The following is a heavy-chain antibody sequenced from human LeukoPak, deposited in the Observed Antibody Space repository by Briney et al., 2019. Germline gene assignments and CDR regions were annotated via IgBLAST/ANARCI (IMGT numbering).Heavy chain of an antibody. CDR2: IKQDGSEK. CDR1: GFTFSSYW. J-gene: IGHJ4*02. D-gene: IGHD3-10*01. V-gene: IGHV3-7*01. CDR3: ARAWFGLKFVLIFDY. Sequence: GGSLRLSCAASGFTFSSYWMSWVRQAPGKGLEWVANIKQDGSEKYYVDSVKGRFTISRDNAKNSLYLQMNSLRAEDTAVYYCARAWFGLKFVLIFDYWGQGTLVTVSS.